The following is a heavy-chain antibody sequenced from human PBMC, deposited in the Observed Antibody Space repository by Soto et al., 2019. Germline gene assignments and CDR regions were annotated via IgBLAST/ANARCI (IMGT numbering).Heavy chain of an antibody. J-gene: IGHJ4*02. D-gene: IGHD4-17*01. CDR1: GGSMSSSNW. CDR2: AHHSGRT. CDR3: ARSHATGLAY. V-gene: IGHV4-4*02. Sequence: SETLSLTCTVSGGSMSSSNWWNWVRQSPGKGLEWIGEAHHSGRTNYNPSLKSRVTISVDKSKNHFSLKLSSVTAADTAVYYCARSHATGLAYWGQGTLVPVDS.